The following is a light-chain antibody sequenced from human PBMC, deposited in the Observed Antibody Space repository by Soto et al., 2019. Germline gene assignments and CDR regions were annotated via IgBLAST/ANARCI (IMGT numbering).Light chain of an antibody. CDR1: SSDVGGFNY. J-gene: IGLJ1*01. V-gene: IGLV2-14*03. CDR2: DVT. Sequence: QSALTQPASVSGSPGQSITISCTGTSSDVGGFNYVSWYQQHPGKAPKLMIYDVTNRPSGVSYRFSGSKSGNTASLAISGLLAEDEADYVCNSYTCSSTYVFGTGTKLTVL. CDR3: NSYTCSSTYV.